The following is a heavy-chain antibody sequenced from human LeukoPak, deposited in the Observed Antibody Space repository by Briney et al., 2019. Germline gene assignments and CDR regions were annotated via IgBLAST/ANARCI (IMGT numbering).Heavy chain of an antibody. CDR3: ARVPWKFEPFDI. CDR2: INPNSGGT. J-gene: IGHJ3*02. Sequence: GASVKVSCKASGYTFTDYYMHWVRQAPGQGLEWMGWINPNSGGTNYAQKFQGRVTMTRDTSISTAYMELSRLRSDDTAVYYCARVPWKFEPFDIWGQGTKVTVSS. V-gene: IGHV1-2*02. D-gene: IGHD1-1*01. CDR1: GYTFTDYY.